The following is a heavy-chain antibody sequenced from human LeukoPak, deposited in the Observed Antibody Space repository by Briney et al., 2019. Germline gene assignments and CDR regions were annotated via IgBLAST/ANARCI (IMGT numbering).Heavy chain of an antibody. CDR2: IYHSGST. CDR3: ARAVKGLLWFGELLFDY. J-gene: IGHJ4*02. CDR1: GGSISSYY. Sequence: PSETLSLTCTVSGGSISSYYWSWIRQPAGKGLEWIGEIYHSGSTNYNPSLKSRVTISVDKSKNQFSLKLSSVTAADTAVYYCARAVKGLLWFGELLFDYWGQGTLVTVSS. D-gene: IGHD3-10*01. V-gene: IGHV4-59*12.